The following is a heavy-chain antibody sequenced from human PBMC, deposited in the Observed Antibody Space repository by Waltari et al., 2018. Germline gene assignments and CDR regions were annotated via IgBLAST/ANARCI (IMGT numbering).Heavy chain of an antibody. D-gene: IGHD3-16*01. CDR3: AHRGGNNDAYYPFTFDY. J-gene: IGHJ4*02. CDR1: GFSLSTSGVG. V-gene: IGHV2-5*01. CDR2: IYWNDDK. Sequence: QITLKESGPTLVKPTQTLTLTCTFSGFSLSTSGVGVGWIRQPTGQALEWLALIYWNDDKRYSPSLKSRLTITKDTSKNQVVLTMTNMDPVDTATYYCAHRGGNNDAYYPFTFDYWGQGTLVTVSS.